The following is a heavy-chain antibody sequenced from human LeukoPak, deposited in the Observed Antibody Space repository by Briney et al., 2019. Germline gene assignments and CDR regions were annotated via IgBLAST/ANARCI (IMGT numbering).Heavy chain of an antibody. CDR2: ISSSSSYI. J-gene: IGHJ4*02. Sequence: GGSLRLSCAASGFTFSSYSMNWVRQAPGKGLEWVSSISSSSSYIYYADSVKGRITISRDNAKNSLYLQMNSLRAEDTAVYYCARETFYYDSSGYYLPEGFDYWGQGTLVTVSS. CDR1: GFTFSSYS. V-gene: IGHV3-21*01. D-gene: IGHD3-22*01. CDR3: ARETFYYDSSGYYLPEGFDY.